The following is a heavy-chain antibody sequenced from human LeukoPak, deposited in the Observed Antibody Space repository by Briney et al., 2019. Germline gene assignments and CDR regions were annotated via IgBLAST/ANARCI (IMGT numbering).Heavy chain of an antibody. J-gene: IGHJ4*02. D-gene: IGHD4-17*01. CDR3: ARDQDSIGYGENLY. CDR1: GYSFTNYY. CDR2: INPSGGGT. Sequence: ASVKVPCTASGYSFTNYYIHWVRQAPGQGLEWMGRINPSGGGTSYAQKFQGRVTMTRDMSTSTVYMELSSLRSEDTAVYYCARDQDSIGYGENLYWGQGILVTVSS. V-gene: IGHV1-46*01.